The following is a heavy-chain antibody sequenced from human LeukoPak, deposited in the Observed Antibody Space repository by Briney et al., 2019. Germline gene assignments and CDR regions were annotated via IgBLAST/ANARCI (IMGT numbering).Heavy chain of an antibody. CDR2: IRGNGKT. V-gene: IGHV3-53*05. J-gene: IGHJ5*02. D-gene: IGHD2-15*01. Sequence: GGSLRLSCAVSGFSASDYYMNWVRQAPGLGLELVSLIRGNGKTFYADSAKGRFIISRDDSKNMVYLQMNSLRVEDTALYFCVRDRAATQDWVEFDPWGQGTLVTVSS. CDR1: GFSASDYY. CDR3: VRDRAATQDWVEFDP.